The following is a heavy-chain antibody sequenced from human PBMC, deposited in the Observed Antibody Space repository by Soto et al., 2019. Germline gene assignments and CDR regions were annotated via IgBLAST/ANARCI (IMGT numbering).Heavy chain of an antibody. J-gene: IGHJ4*02. CDR3: ARHKKNADALLDY. Sequence: EVQLVQSGGEVKKPGESLKISCKGSGYSFPTYWISWLRQMPGKGLEWMGRIDPSDSYTSYRPSFQGHVTISVDKSISTAYLQLSSLQASDTAMYYCARHKKNADALLDYWGQRTLVTVSS. V-gene: IGHV5-10-1*03. CDR2: IDPSDSYT. D-gene: IGHD2-8*01. CDR1: GYSFPTYW.